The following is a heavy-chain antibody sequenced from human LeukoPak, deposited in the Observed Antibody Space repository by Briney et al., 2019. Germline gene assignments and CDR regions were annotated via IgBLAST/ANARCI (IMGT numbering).Heavy chain of an antibody. J-gene: IGHJ5*01. CDR1: GGSFSGYY. Sequence: SETLSLNCAVYGGSFSGYYWSWIRQPPGKGLEWIGEINLGGSTNLNPSLKSRVTMSVDTSKNQFSLKLTSVTAADTAVYYCGRGVWHSIAWYIDSWGRETLVTVSS. CDR2: INLGGST. CDR3: GRGVWHSIAWYIDS. D-gene: IGHD6-19*01. V-gene: IGHV4-34*01.